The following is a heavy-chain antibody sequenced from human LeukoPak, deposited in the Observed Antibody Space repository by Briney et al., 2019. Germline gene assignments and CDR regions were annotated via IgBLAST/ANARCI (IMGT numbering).Heavy chain of an antibody. D-gene: IGHD6-19*01. J-gene: IGHJ4*02. CDR1: GFSFSDHY. CDR3: VGTLAGPNPFVH. Sequence: GGSLRLSCAASGFSFSDHYMGWVRQAPGKGLEWVGRVRDRAHSYSTEYAASVKGRFTVSRDDSQNSLYLQMNSLKTEDTAMYYCVGTLAGPNPFVHWGQGTLVTVSS. V-gene: IGHV3-72*01. CDR2: VRDRAHSYST.